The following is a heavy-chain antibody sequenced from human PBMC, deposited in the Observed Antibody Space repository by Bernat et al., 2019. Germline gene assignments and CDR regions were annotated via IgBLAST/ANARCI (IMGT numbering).Heavy chain of an antibody. J-gene: IGHJ4*02. V-gene: IGHV3-74*01. CDR2: INGDGSNT. Sequence: EVQLVESGGGLVQPGGSVRISCAASGITFSGHWMHWVRQAPGKGLVWVSRINGDGSNTYYADSVKGRFTISRDNAKNTLYLQMNSLRAEDTALYYFIRGSGSYGDFDYWGQGTLVTVSS. CDR3: IRGSGSYGDFDY. CDR1: GITFSGHW. D-gene: IGHD3-10*01.